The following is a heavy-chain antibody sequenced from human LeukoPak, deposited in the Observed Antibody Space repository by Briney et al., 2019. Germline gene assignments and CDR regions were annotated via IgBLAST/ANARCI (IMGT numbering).Heavy chain of an antibody. CDR2: ISGSGGST. CDR1: GFTFSSYA. Sequence: PGGSLRLSCAASGFTFSSYAISWVRQAPGKGLEWVSAISGSGGSTYYADSVKGRFTISRDNSKNTLYLQMNSLRAEDTAVYYCASQGHYYGSSGYWRENAFDIWGQGTMVTVSS. D-gene: IGHD3-22*01. V-gene: IGHV3-23*01. J-gene: IGHJ3*02. CDR3: ASQGHYYGSSGYWRENAFDI.